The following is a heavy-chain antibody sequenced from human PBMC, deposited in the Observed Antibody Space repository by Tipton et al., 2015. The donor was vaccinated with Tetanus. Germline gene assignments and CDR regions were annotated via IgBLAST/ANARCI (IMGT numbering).Heavy chain of an antibody. CDR1: GFTFSSYG. V-gene: IGHV3-30*18. D-gene: IGHD3-9*01. CDR2: ISYDGSNK. J-gene: IGHJ4*02. CDR3: AKEGDILTGYLFDD. Sequence: SLRLSCAASGFTFSSYGMHWVRQAPGKGLEWVAVISYDGSNKYYADSVKGRFTISRDNSKNTLYLQMNSLRAEDTAVYYCAKEGDILTGYLFDDWGQGTLVTVSS.